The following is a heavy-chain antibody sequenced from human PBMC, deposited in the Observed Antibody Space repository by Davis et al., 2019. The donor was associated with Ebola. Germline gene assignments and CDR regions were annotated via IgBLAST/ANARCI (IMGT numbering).Heavy chain of an antibody. CDR1: GGSISSSSYY. CDR3: ARSRDGYNLYYYYYMDV. Sequence: PSETLSLTCTVSGGSISSSSYYWGWIRQPPGKGLEWIGSIYYSGSTNYNPSLKSRVTISVDTSKNQFSLKLSSVTAADTAVYYCARSRDGYNLYYYYYMDVWGKGTTVTVSS. J-gene: IGHJ6*03. CDR2: IYYSGST. V-gene: IGHV4-39*07. D-gene: IGHD5-24*01.